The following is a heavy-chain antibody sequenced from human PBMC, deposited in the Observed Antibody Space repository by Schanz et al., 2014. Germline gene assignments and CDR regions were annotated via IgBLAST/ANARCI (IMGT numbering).Heavy chain of an antibody. V-gene: IGHV3-30*04. CDR1: GFTFSNYI. Sequence: QVQLVESGGGVVQPGGSLRLSCAASGFTFSNYIMHWVRQAPGKGLDWVATISYDGSNKYYGDSVKGRFTISRDNSKNTLFLQVNSLRAEDTAVYYCAKDHFGHYDSSGCSDCYYYGMDVWGQGTTVTVSS. D-gene: IGHD3-22*01. J-gene: IGHJ6*02. CDR3: AKDHFGHYDSSGCSDCYYYGMDV. CDR2: ISYDGSNK.